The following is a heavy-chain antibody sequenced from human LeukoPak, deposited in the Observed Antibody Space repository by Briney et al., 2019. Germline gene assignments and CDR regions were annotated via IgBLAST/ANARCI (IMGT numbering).Heavy chain of an antibody. CDR1: RYTFSCYS. Sequence: GGSLRLSCAASRYTFSCYSMNWVRQAPGKGLEWVSYISSSSSTIYYADSVKGRFTISRDNAKNSLYLQMNSLRDEDTAVYYCARDERYFDWVLSPYCMDVWGQGTTVTVSS. CDR2: ISSSSSTI. J-gene: IGHJ6*02. V-gene: IGHV3-48*02. D-gene: IGHD3-9*01. CDR3: ARDERYFDWVLSPYCMDV.